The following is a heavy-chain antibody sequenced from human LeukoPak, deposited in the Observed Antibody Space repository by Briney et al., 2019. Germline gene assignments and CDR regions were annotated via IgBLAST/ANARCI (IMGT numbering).Heavy chain of an antibody. CDR1: EYTFTGYY. Sequence: GASVKVSCKASEYTFTGYYMHWVRQAPGQGLEWMGWINPSSGGTNYAQKFQGRVTMTRDTSISTAYMELSRLRSDDTAVYYCASAGQWLVPDYWGQGTLVTVSS. D-gene: IGHD6-19*01. V-gene: IGHV1-2*02. CDR2: INPSSGGT. J-gene: IGHJ4*02. CDR3: ASAGQWLVPDY.